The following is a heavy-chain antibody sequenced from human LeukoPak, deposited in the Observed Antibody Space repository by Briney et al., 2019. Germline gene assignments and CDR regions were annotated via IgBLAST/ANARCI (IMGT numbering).Heavy chain of an antibody. CDR1: GFIFSSFE. CDR3: ARAAYSGYDSIY. V-gene: IGHV3-48*03. CDR2: IDSSGNTR. D-gene: IGHD5-12*01. J-gene: IGHJ4*02. Sequence: PGGSLRLSCAASGFIFSSFEMSWVRQAPGKGLQWVSYIDSSGNTRYYADSVKGRFTISRDNAQNSLYLQMNSLRVEDTAVYYCARAAYSGYDSIYWGQGTLVTVSS.